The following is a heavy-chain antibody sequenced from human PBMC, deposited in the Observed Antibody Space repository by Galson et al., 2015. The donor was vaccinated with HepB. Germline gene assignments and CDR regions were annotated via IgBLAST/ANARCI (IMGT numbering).Heavy chain of an antibody. CDR1: GFTFSSYA. Sequence: SLRLSCAASGFTFSSYAMSWVRQAPGKGLEWVSAIGSDGSSTFYADSVKGRSTISRDNSGNMLYLQMNSLRAEDTAIYYCAKDLGVRGEYYYYGMDVWGQGTTVTVSS. D-gene: IGHD3-10*01. J-gene: IGHJ6*02. CDR3: AKDLGVRGEYYYYGMDV. CDR2: IGSDGSST. V-gene: IGHV3-23*01.